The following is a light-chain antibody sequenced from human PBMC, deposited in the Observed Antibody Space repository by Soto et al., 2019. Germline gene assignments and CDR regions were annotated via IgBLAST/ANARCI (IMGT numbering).Light chain of an antibody. Sequence: QSVLTQPPSASGTPGQRVTISCSGSSSNIGSDLVYWYQQLPGTAPRLLIYHNYQRPSGVPDRFSGSKSGTSGSLAISDLRSEDEGDYYCSAWDDSLSVYVFGAGTKVTVL. CDR3: SAWDDSLSVYV. J-gene: IGLJ1*01. V-gene: IGLV1-47*01. CDR1: SSNIGSDL. CDR2: HNY.